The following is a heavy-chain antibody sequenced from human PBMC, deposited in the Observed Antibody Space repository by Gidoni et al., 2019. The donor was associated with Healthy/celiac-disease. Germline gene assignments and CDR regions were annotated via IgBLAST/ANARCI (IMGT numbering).Heavy chain of an antibody. CDR2: INHSGST. V-gene: IGHV4-34*01. D-gene: IGHD3-16*01. J-gene: IGHJ3*02. CDR3: ARGGSGDYVWGSYPRSAFDI. Sequence: QVQLQQWGAGRLKPSETLSLTCAVYGGSFSGYYWSWIRQPPGKGLEWIGEINHSGSTNYNPSLKSRVTISVDTSKNQFSLKLSSVTAADTAVYYCARGGSGDYVWGSYPRSAFDIWGQGTMVTVSS. CDR1: GGSFSGYY.